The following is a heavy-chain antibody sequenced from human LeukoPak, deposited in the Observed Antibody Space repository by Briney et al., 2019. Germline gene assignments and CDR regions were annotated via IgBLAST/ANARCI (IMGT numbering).Heavy chain of an antibody. Sequence: SETLSLTCTVSGGPTSSFYWSWIRQPAGKGLEWIGRIFTTGDTDCNPSLKSRVTMSVDTSKNQFSLKLTSVTAADTAVYYCATSFYYDSSGYYYAIAYWGQGILVTVSS. J-gene: IGHJ4*02. CDR1: GGPTSSFY. CDR3: ATSFYYDSSGYYYAIAY. CDR2: IFTTGDT. V-gene: IGHV4-4*07. D-gene: IGHD3-22*01.